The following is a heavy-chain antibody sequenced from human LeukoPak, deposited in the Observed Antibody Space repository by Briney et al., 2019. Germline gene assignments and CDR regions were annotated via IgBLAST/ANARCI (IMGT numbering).Heavy chain of an antibody. J-gene: IGHJ4*02. CDR1: GVTFSTYG. V-gene: IGHV3-7*01. CDR2: IKEDGGEI. D-gene: IGHD2-15*01. CDR3: ARDRGGRSGLDG. Sequence: PGGSLRLSCAASGVTFSTYGMSWVRQAPGKGLEWVAFIKEDGGEIFYVDSVKGRFTISRDNAENFLYLQMNSLRAEDTAVYYCARDRGGRSGLDGWGQGTLVIVPS.